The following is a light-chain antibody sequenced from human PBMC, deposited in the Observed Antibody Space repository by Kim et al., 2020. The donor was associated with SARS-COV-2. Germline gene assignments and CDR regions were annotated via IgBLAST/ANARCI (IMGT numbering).Light chain of an antibody. Sequence: SPGQTASITCSGDKLGDKFACWFQQKPGQSPVLVIYQDNKRPSGIPERFSGSNSGNTATLTISGTQAMDEADYYCQAWDSNTGVFGTGTKVTVL. CDR1: KLGDKF. V-gene: IGLV3-1*01. J-gene: IGLJ1*01. CDR2: QDN. CDR3: QAWDSNTGV.